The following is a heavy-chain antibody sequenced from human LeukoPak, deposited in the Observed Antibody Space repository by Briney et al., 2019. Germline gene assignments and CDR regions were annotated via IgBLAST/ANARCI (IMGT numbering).Heavy chain of an antibody. Sequence: GGSLRLSCGASGFTFSNYAMSWVRQAPGKGLEWVSGISGSGGRTYNADSVKGRFTISRDNSKNTLYLQMNSLRAEDTAVYYCAELGITMIGGVWGKGTTVTISS. V-gene: IGHV3-23*01. CDR3: AELGITMIGGV. D-gene: IGHD3-10*02. J-gene: IGHJ6*04. CDR2: ISGSGGRT. CDR1: GFTFSNYA.